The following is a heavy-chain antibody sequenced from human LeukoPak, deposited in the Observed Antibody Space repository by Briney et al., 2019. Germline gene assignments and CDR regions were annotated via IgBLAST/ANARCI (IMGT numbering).Heavy chain of an antibody. V-gene: IGHV3-53*01. J-gene: IGHJ3*02. Sequence: RAGGSLRLSCAASGFTVSSNYMSWVRQAPGKGLEWVSVIYSGGSTYYADSVKGRFTISRDNSKNTLYLQMNSLRAEDTAVYYCARDGFSSGYPYDAFDIWGQGTMVTVSS. CDR3: ARDGFSSGYPYDAFDI. D-gene: IGHD3-22*01. CDR1: GFTVSSNY. CDR2: IYSGGST.